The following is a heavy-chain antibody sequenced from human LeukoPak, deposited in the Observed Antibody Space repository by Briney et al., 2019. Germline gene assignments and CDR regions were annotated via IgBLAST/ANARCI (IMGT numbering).Heavy chain of an antibody. Sequence: PGGSLRLSCAATGFTFSNFAMHWVRQAPGKGLEWVAVVSYDGSYKYYADSVKGRFTISRDNSKNTLYLQMNSLRAEDTAVYYCTRVNSLYYYMDVWGKGTTVTVSS. V-gene: IGHV3-30*04. CDR1: GFTFSNFA. J-gene: IGHJ6*03. D-gene: IGHD3-16*01. CDR3: TRVNSLYYYMDV. CDR2: VSYDGSYK.